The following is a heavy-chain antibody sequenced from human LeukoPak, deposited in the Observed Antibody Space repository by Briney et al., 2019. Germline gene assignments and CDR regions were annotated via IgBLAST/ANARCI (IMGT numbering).Heavy chain of an antibody. Sequence: GGSLRLSCAASGFTFRNLGMHWVRQAPGKGLEWVAFVENDGRTKYYADSVKGRFTISRDNSKNTLYLQMNSLRAEDTAVYYCAKAGANDFDYWGQGTLVTVSS. CDR1: GFTFRNLG. D-gene: IGHD1-1*01. J-gene: IGHJ4*02. V-gene: IGHV3-30*02. CDR2: VENDGRTK. CDR3: AKAGANDFDY.